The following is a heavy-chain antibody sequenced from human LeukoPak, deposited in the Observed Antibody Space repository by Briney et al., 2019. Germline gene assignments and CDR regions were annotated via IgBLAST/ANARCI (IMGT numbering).Heavy chain of an antibody. CDR1: GFTLSSYW. Sequence: GGSLRLSCAASGFTLSSYWMHWVRQAPGKGLVWVSRINRDGSSTRYADSVKGRFTISRDNAKNTLYLQLNSLRAEDTAVYYCATFHDSSVSHDYAFDIWGQGTMVTVSS. CDR2: INRDGSST. CDR3: ATFHDSSVSHDYAFDI. V-gene: IGHV3-74*01. D-gene: IGHD3-22*01. J-gene: IGHJ3*02.